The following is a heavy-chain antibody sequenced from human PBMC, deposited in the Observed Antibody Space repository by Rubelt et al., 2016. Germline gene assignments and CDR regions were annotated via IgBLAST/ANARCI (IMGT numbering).Heavy chain of an antibody. CDR2: IYYSGST. D-gene: IGHD6-13*01. Sequence: QVQLQQWGAGLLKPSETLSLTCAVYGGSFSGYYWSWIRQPPGKGLEWIGYIYYSGSTNYNPSRKRRVTIAVDTSKNQFSLKLSSVTAADTAVYYCARSIAAAGTFDWGQGTLVTVSS. CDR3: ARSIAAAGTFD. CDR1: GGSFSGYY. J-gene: IGHJ4*02. V-gene: IGHV4-34*11.